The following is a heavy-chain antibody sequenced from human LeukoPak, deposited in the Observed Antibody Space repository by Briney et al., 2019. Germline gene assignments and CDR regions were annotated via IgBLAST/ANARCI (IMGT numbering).Heavy chain of an antibody. CDR3: AKDGSVITMIVVVMAYYFDY. V-gene: IGHV3-23*01. D-gene: IGHD3-22*01. CDR2: ISGSGGST. Sequence: GGSLRLSCAASGFTFSSYAMSWVRQAPGKGLEWVSAISGSGGSTYYADSVKGRFTISRDNSKNTLYLQMNSLRAEDTAVYYCAKDGSVITMIVVVMAYYFDYWGQGTLVTVPS. J-gene: IGHJ4*02. CDR1: GFTFSSYA.